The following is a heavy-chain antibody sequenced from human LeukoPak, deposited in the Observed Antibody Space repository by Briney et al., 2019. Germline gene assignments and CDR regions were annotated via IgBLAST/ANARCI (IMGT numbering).Heavy chain of an antibody. CDR2: MYPGDSDT. Sequence: GESLKISCKGSGYTFTNYWIGWVRQMPGKGLEWMGIMYPGDSDTRYSPSFQGQVTISADKSISTAYLQWSSLKASDTAMYYCARSVSSGYYSHDAFDIWGQGTMVTVSS. J-gene: IGHJ3*02. D-gene: IGHD3-22*01. CDR1: GYTFTNYW. CDR3: ARSVSSGYYSHDAFDI. V-gene: IGHV5-51*01.